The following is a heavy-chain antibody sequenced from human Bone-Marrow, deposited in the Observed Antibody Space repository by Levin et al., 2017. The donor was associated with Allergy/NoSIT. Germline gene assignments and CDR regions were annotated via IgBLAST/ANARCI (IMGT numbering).Heavy chain of an antibody. V-gene: IGHV3-15*01. D-gene: IGHD7-27*01. CDR1: GFTFSNAW. CDR3: EAGDRDYYYYYYMDV. CDR2: IKSKTDGGTT. J-gene: IGHJ6*03. Sequence: GGSLRLSCAASGFTFSNAWMSWVRQAPGKGLEWVGRIKSKTDGGTTDYAAPVKGRFTISRDDSKNTLYLQMNSLKTEDTAVYYCEAGDRDYYYYYYMDVWGKGTTVTVSS.